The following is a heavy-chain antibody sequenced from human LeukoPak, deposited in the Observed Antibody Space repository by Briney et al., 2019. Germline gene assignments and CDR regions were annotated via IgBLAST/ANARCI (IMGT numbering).Heavy chain of an antibody. Sequence: PGGSLRLSCAAPGFTVSSNDMSWVRQAPGKGLEWVSVISDSVKGRFTISRDNAKNSLFLQMNSLRAEDTAVYFCARWGSGDSFDIWGQGTMVTVSS. V-gene: IGHV3-53*01. CDR3: ARWGSGDSFDI. CDR2: I. D-gene: IGHD3-10*01. CDR1: GFTVSSND. J-gene: IGHJ3*02.